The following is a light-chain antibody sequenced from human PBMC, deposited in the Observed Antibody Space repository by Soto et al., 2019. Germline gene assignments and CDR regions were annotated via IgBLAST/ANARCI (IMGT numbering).Light chain of an antibody. V-gene: IGKV3-15*01. CDR3: QQYDEWPET. J-gene: IGKJ1*01. CDR2: GAS. CDR1: QSVRSD. Sequence: EIVLTQSPGTLSLSPGERATLSCRASQSVRSDYLAWYQQKPGQAPRLHIYGASTRATGIPARFSGRGSGTEFILTISSLQSEDFAVYYCQQYDEWPETFGQGTKVDI.